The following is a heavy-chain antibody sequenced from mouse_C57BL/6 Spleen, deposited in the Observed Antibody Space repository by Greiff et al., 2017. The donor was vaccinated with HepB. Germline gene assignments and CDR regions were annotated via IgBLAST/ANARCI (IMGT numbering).Heavy chain of an antibody. CDR3: ARKGEVTRGYAMDY. CDR1: GFSLTSYG. Sequence: VQLVESGPGLVQPSQSLSITCTVSGFSLTSYGVHWVRQSPGKGLEWLGVIWSGGSTDYNAAFISRLSISKDNSKSQVFFKMNSLQADDTAIYYCARKGEVTRGYAMDYWGQGTSVTVSS. J-gene: IGHJ4*01. CDR2: IWSGGST. V-gene: IGHV2-2*01.